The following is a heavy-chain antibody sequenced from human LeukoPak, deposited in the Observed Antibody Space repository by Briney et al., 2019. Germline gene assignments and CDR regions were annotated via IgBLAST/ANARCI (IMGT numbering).Heavy chain of an antibody. CDR2: ISYDGSNK. V-gene: IGHV3-30-3*01. CDR3: ARDLVAGTGASVFDY. D-gene: IGHD6-19*01. CDR1: GFTFSSYA. Sequence: GRSLRLSCAASGFTFSSYAMHWVCQAPGKGLEWVAVISYDGSNKYYADSVKGRFTISRDNSKNTLYLQMNSLRAEDTAVYYCARDLVAGTGASVFDYWGQGTLVTVSS. J-gene: IGHJ4*02.